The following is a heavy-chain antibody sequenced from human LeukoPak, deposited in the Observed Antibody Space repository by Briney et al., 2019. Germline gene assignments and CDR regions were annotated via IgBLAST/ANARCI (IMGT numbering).Heavy chain of an antibody. V-gene: IGHV1-24*01. J-gene: IGHJ6*02. CDR3: ATIYDSSGYRGPYYYYYGMDV. CDR2: FDPEDGET. D-gene: IGHD3-22*01. Sequence: ASVKVSCKVSGYTLTDLSMHWVRQAPGKGLEWMGGFDPEDGETIYAQKFQGSVTMTEDTSTDTAYMELSSLRSEDTAVYYCATIYDSSGYRGPYYYYYGMDVWGQGTTVTVSS. CDR1: GYTLTDLS.